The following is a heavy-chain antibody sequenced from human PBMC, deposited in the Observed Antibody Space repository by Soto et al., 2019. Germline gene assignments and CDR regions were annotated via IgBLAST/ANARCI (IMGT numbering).Heavy chain of an antibody. D-gene: IGHD2-2*02. CDR3: ARTMRYCSSTSCYSYYYYGMDV. J-gene: IGHJ6*02. CDR1: GYTFTSYY. Sequence: ASVKVSCKASGYTFTSYYMHWVRQAPGQGLEWMGIINPSGGSTSYAQKFQGRVTMTRDTSTSTVYMELSGLRSEDTAVYYCARTMRYCSSTSCYSYYYYGMDVWGQGTTVTVSS. V-gene: IGHV1-46*01. CDR2: INPSGGST.